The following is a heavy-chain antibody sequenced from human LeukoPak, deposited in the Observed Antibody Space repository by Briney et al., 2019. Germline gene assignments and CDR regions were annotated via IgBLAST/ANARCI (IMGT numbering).Heavy chain of an antibody. D-gene: IGHD3-22*01. CDR2: ISSSGSAI. CDR3: VRNSYDSSGYYDY. CDR1: GFTFSSYE. Sequence: PGGSLRLSCAASGFTFSSYEMNWVRQAPGKGPEWVSYISSSGSAIYYADSLKGRFTISRDNAKNTLYLQMSSLRAEDTAVYYCVRNSYDSSGYYDYWGQGTLVTVSS. V-gene: IGHV3-48*03. J-gene: IGHJ4*02.